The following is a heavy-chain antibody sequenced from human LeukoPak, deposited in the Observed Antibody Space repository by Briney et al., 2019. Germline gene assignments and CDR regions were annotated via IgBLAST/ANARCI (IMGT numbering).Heavy chain of an antibody. D-gene: IGHD6-19*01. J-gene: IGHJ4*02. Sequence: VRSLRLSCAASGFTFSSYAMHWVRQAPGKGLEWVAVISYDGSNKYYADSVKGRFTISRDNSKNTLYLQMNSLRAEDTAVYYCASGILQWLSPNDYWGQGTLVTVSS. V-gene: IGHV3-30*04. CDR3: ASGILQWLSPNDY. CDR2: ISYDGSNK. CDR1: GFTFSSYA.